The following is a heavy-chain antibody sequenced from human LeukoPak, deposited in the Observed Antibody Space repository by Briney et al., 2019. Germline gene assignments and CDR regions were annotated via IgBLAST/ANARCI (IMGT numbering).Heavy chain of an antibody. J-gene: IGHJ4*02. V-gene: IGHV4-34*01. CDR3: ARGPGYGQANFDY. Sequence: PSETLSLTCAVYGGSFSGYYWSWIRQPPGKGLEWIGEINHSGSTNYNPSLKSRVTISVGTSKNQFSLKLSSVTAADTAVYYCARGPGYGQANFDYWGQGTLVTVSS. D-gene: IGHD5-18*01. CDR1: GGSFSGYY. CDR2: INHSGST.